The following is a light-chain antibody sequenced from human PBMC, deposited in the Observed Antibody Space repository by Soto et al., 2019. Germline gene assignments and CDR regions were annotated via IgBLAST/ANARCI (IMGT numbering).Light chain of an antibody. V-gene: IGLV2-11*01. CDR3: CSYAGTYTYV. Sequence: QSVLTQPRSVSGSPGQSVTISCTGTSSDVGGYEFVSWYQQHPGEAPKLMICDVTKRPSGVPDRFSGSKSGNTASLTISGLQAEDEADYYCCSYAGTYTYVFGTGTKVTVL. CDR1: SSDVGGYEF. J-gene: IGLJ1*01. CDR2: DVT.